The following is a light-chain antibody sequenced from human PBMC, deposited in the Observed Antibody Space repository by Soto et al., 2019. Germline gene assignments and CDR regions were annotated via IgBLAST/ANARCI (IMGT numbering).Light chain of an antibody. CDR2: RAS. CDR3: QHYGASPWT. J-gene: IGKJ1*01. Sequence: IVLTQSPGTLSLSPGESATLSCRAGQSVRTYLAWYQVKPGQAPRLLIYRASIRATGISDRFSGSGSGTDFTLTISRLEPEDFAVYYCQHYGASPWTFGQGTKVDIK. CDR1: QSVRTY. V-gene: IGKV3-20*01.